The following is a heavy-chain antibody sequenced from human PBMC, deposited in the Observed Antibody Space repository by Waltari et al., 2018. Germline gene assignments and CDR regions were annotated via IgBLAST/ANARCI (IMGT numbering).Heavy chain of an antibody. Sequence: EVQLVESGGGLVQPGGSLRLSCKASGFSFSRYAVHWVRQAPGKGLEYFSAISGNGDSIYYADSVKGRFTISRDNSKNMLYLQMGSLRAEDMAVYYCARDGRPYGGPNWFDPWGQGTLVTVSS. CDR2: ISGNGDSI. CDR3: ARDGRPYGGPNWFDP. CDR1: GFSFSRYA. V-gene: IGHV3-64*07. J-gene: IGHJ5*02. D-gene: IGHD3-10*01.